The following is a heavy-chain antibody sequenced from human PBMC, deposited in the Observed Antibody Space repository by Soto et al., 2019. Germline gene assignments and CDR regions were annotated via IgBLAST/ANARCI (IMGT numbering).Heavy chain of an antibody. V-gene: IGHV5-10-1*01. Sequence: RGESLKISCKGSGYSFTSYWISWVRQMPGKGLEWMGRIDPSDSYTNYSPSFQGHVTISADKSISTAYLQWSSLKASDTAMYYCARHKGIGGALNSFDIWGQGTMLTVSS. D-gene: IGHD1-26*01. J-gene: IGHJ3*02. CDR3: ARHKGIGGALNSFDI. CDR1: GYSFTSYW. CDR2: IDPSDSYT.